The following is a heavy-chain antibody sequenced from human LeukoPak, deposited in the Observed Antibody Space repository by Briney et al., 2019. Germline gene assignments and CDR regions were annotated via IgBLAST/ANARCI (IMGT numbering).Heavy chain of an antibody. CDR1: GGSFSGYY. V-gene: IGHV4-34*01. CDR3: ARGAPRIGYCSSTSCLKGRLDRNYYFDY. J-gene: IGHJ4*02. Sequence: SETLSLTCAVYGGSFSGYYWSWIRQPPGKGLEWIGEINHSGSTNYNQSLKSRVTISVDTSKNQFSLKLSSVTAADTAVYYCARGAPRIGYCSSTSCLKGRLDRNYYFDYWGQGTLVTVSS. CDR2: INHSGST. D-gene: IGHD2-2*01.